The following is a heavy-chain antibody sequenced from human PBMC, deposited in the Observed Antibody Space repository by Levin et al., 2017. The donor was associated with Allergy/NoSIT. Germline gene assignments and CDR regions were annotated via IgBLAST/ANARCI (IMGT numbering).Heavy chain of an antibody. J-gene: IGHJ3*02. CDR2: TYYRSKWYN. CDR3: ARVPLYGSGSLGPYDAFDI. CDR1: GDSVSSNSAA. D-gene: IGHD3-10*01. Sequence: SQTLSLTCAISGDSVSSNSAAWNWIRQSPSRGLEWLGRTYYRSKWYNDYAVSVKSRITINPDTSKNQFSLQLNSVTPEDTAVYYCARVPLYGSGSLGPYDAFDIWGQGTMVTVSS. V-gene: IGHV6-1*01.